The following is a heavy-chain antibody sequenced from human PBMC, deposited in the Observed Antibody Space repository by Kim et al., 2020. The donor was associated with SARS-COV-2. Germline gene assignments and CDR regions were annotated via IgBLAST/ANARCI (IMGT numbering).Heavy chain of an antibody. CDR1: GGSISSYY. Sequence: SETLSLTCTVSGGSISSYYWSWIRQPPGKGLEWIGYIYYSGSTNYNPSLKSRVTISVDTSKNQFSLKLSSVTAADTAVYYFARDGYGDYSTKNWFDPWGQGTLVTVSS. J-gene: IGHJ5*02. CDR2: IYYSGST. CDR3: ARDGYGDYSTKNWFDP. V-gene: IGHV4-59*01. D-gene: IGHD4-17*01.